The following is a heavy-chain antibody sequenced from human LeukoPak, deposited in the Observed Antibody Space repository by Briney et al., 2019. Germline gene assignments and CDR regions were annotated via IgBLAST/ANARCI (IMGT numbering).Heavy chain of an antibody. J-gene: IGHJ4*02. CDR3: ARGRTRGYSGYDSFYYFDY. Sequence: SVKVSCKASGGTFSSYAISWVRQAPGQGPEWMGGIIPIFGTANYAQKFQGRVTITTDESTSTAYMELSSLRSEDTAVYYCARGRTRGYSGYDSFYYFDYWGQGTLVTVSS. V-gene: IGHV1-69*05. D-gene: IGHD5-12*01. CDR2: IIPIFGTA. CDR1: GGTFSSYA.